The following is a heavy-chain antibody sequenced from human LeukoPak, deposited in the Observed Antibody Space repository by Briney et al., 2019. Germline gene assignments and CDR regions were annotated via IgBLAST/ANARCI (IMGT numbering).Heavy chain of an antibody. CDR1: GYASSSYG. CDR2: VGPYNRKT. Sequence: ASVKVSCKASGYASSSYGIGWVRQAPGQGLEWMGWVGPYNRKTNYSQKFQGRVTMTTDTSTNTAYLELRTLRSDDTAVSYCARGAPRWVWNFYFDYWGQGTLVTVSS. CDR3: ARGAPRWVWNFYFDY. J-gene: IGHJ4*02. D-gene: IGHD1-7*01. V-gene: IGHV1-18*01.